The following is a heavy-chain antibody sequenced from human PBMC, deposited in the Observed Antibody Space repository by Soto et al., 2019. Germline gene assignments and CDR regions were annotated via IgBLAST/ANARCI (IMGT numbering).Heavy chain of an antibody. CDR3: ARPHGGSSGWDNWFDP. CDR1: GGSISSYY. V-gene: IGHV4-59*01. Sequence: QVQLQESGPGLVKPSETLSLTCTVSGGSISSYYWSWIRQPPGKGLEWIGYIYYSGSTNYNPSLKSRVTISVDPSKNQFSLTLSSVTAADTSVYYCARPHGGSSGWDNWFDPWGQGTLVTVSS. D-gene: IGHD6-25*01. CDR2: IYYSGST. J-gene: IGHJ5*02.